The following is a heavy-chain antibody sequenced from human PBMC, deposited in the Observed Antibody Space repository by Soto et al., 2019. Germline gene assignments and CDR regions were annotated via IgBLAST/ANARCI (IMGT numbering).Heavy chain of an antibody. CDR2: LSGSGSLS. Sequence: GGSLRLSCVVSGFTFNTFAMTWVRQAPGKGLEWVSALSGSGSLSYYADSVKGRFTISRDNSKNTLYLQMNNLRVDETAVYFCARDRGGALDSWGQGTLVTVSS. CDR1: GFTFNTFA. V-gene: IGHV3-23*01. D-gene: IGHD2-15*01. CDR3: ARDRGGALDS. J-gene: IGHJ4*02.